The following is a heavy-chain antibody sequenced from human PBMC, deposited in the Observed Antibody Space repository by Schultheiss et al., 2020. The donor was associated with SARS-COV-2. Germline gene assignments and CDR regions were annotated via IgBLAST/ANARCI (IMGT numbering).Heavy chain of an antibody. Sequence: GGSLRLSCAASGFTFSSYAMTWVRQAPGKGLEWVAVISYDGSNKYYADSVKGRFTISRDNSKNTLFLQMDSLRAEDTAVYYCAKDGFYYDSSGNFDYWGQGTLVTVSS. J-gene: IGHJ4*02. CDR3: AKDGFYYDSSGNFDY. D-gene: IGHD3-22*01. CDR2: ISYDGSNK. CDR1: GFTFSSYA. V-gene: IGHV3-30*07.